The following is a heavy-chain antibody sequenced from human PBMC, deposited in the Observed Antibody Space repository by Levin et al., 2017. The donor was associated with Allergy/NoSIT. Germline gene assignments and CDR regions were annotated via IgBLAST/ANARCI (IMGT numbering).Heavy chain of an antibody. CDR1: EFNFRIYG. CDR3: ARDREVAGGYYYYMDF. D-gene: IGHD2-15*01. V-gene: IGHV3-33*01. Sequence: GESLKISCAASEFNFRIYGMHWVRQAPAKGLEWVAFILYDGSETNYADSVKGRFTISRDNSDNTLYLQMNSLRAEDTAVYYCARDREVAGGYYYYMDFWGKGTTVTVSS. CDR2: ILYDGSET. J-gene: IGHJ6*03.